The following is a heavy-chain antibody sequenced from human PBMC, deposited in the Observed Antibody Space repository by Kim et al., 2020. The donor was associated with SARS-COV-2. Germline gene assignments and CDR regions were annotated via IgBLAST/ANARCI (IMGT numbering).Heavy chain of an antibody. CDR2: ISSNGGST. J-gene: IGHJ6*02. Sequence: GGSLRLSCSASGFTFSRYGMHWVRQAPGKGLEYVSTISSNGGSTYYADSVKGRFTISRDNSKNTLYRQMSSLRAEDTAVYYCVKPEGYCSSTSCRGFYYYGMDVWGQGTTVTLSS. D-gene: IGHD2-2*01. CDR3: VKPEGYCSSTSCRGFYYYGMDV. V-gene: IGHV3-64D*06. CDR1: GFTFSRYG.